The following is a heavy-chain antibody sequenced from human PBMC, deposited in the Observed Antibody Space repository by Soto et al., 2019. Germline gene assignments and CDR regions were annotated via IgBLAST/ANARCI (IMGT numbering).Heavy chain of an antibody. V-gene: IGHV1-69*02. J-gene: IGHJ4*02. CDR2: IIPILGIA. CDR1: GGTFSSYT. Sequence: QVQLVQSGAEVKKPGSSVKVSCKASGGTFSSYTISWVRQAPGQGLEWMGRIIPILGIANYAQKFQGRVTITXXKXTXXAYMELSSLRSEDTAVYYCARHGYSYGPNAGDYDYWGQGTLVTVSS. D-gene: IGHD5-18*01. CDR3: ARHGYSYGPNAGDYDY.